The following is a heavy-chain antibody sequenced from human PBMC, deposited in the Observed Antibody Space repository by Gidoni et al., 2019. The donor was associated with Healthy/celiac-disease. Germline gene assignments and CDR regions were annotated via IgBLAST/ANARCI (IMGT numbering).Heavy chain of an antibody. CDR3: AKGRRTGNWNYVPG. CDR2: ISGSGGST. V-gene: IGHV3-23*01. Sequence: EVQLLESGGGFVKPGASLRLSCAPSGFTFSSYAMSWVRQAPGKGLEWVSAISGSGGSTYYADSVKGRFTISRDNSKNTLYLQMNSLRAEDTAVYYCAKGRRTGNWNYVPGWGQGTLVTVSS. CDR1: GFTFSSYA. D-gene: IGHD1-7*01. J-gene: IGHJ4*02.